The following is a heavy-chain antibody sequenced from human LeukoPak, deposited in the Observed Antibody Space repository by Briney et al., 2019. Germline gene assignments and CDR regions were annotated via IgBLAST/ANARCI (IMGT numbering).Heavy chain of an antibody. CDR1: GGSISSYY. D-gene: IGHD3-9*01. CDR3: AGADYDILTGYYQYYFDY. V-gene: IGHV4-59*01. Sequence: PSETLSLTCTVSGGSISSYYWSWIRQPPGKGLEWIGYIYYSGSNNYNPSLKSRVTISVDTSKNQFSLKLSSVTAADTAVYYCAGADYDILTGYYQYYFDYWGQGTLVTVSS. J-gene: IGHJ4*02. CDR2: IYYSGSN.